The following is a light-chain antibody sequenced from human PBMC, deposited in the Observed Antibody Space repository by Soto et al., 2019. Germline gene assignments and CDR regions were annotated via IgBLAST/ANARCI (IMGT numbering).Light chain of an antibody. CDR1: QSVSSN. CDR2: GAS. CDR3: QQRYSGWT. V-gene: IGKV3-11*01. Sequence: EIVMRQSPATLSVSPGERATLSCRASQSVSSNLAWYQQKPGQAPRLLIYGASNRATGIPARFSGSGSGTDFTLTISSLEPEDFAVYYCQQRYSGWTFGQGTKVDVK. J-gene: IGKJ1*01.